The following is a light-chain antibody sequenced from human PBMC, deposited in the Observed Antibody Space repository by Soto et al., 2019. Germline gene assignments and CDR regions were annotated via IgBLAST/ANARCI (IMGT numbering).Light chain of an antibody. CDR1: QSVASN. CDR3: QHYNNWPIT. CDR2: GAS. Sequence: EIVMTQSPATLSVSPGESATLSCRASQSVASNLAWYQQRPGQAPSLLIYGASTRAPGIPARFSGSGSGTDFTLTISSLQSEDFAVYHCQHYNNWPITFGQGTRLEIQ. J-gene: IGKJ5*01. V-gene: IGKV3-15*01.